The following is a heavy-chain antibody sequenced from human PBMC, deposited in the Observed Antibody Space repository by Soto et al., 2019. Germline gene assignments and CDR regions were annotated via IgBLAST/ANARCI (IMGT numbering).Heavy chain of an antibody. CDR2: ISDSGGGT. CDR1: GFTFSSYA. J-gene: IGHJ6*02. Sequence: TGGSLRLSCAAFGFTFSSYAMSWVRQAPGKGLEWVSAISDSGGGTYYADSVKGRFTISRDNSKNTLYLQMNSLRAEDTAVYYCARPNYYYYYGMDVWGQGTTVTVSS. CDR3: ARPNYYYYYGMDV. V-gene: IGHV3-23*01.